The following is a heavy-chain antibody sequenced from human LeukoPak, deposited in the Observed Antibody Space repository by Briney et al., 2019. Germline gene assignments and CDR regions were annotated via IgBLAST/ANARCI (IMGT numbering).Heavy chain of an antibody. J-gene: IGHJ4*02. CDR1: GGSISSYY. CDR2: IYTSGST. CDR3: ARYYYDSSGYHYFDY. D-gene: IGHD3-22*01. V-gene: IGHV4-4*09. Sequence: SETLSLTCTVSGGSISSYYWSWIRQPPGKGLEWIGYIYTSGSTNYNPSLKSRVTISVDTSKDQFSLKLSSVTAADTAVYYCARYYYDSSGYHYFDYWGQGTLVTVSS.